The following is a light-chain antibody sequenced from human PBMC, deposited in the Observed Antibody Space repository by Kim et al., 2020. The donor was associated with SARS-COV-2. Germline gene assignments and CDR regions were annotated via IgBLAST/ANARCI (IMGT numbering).Light chain of an antibody. J-gene: IGKJ1*01. Sequence: DIQMTQSPSTLSASVGDRVTITCRASQSISSWSAWYQQKPGKAPKILIYKASSLESGVPTRFSGSGSGTEFTLTISSLQPDDFATYYCQQYNSQWTFGQGTKVDIK. CDR2: KAS. CDR3: QQYNSQWT. CDR1: QSISSW. V-gene: IGKV1-5*03.